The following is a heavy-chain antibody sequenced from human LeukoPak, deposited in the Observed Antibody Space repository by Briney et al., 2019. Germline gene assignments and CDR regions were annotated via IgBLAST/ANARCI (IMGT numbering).Heavy chain of an antibody. CDR2: IYYSGST. Sequence: SETLSLTCTVSGGSISSYYWSWIRQPPGKGLEWIGYIYYSGSTNYNPSLKSRVTISVDTSKNQFSLKLSSVTAADTAVYYCASVSGTSALFFDYWGQGTLVTVSS. J-gene: IGHJ4*02. CDR1: GGSISSYY. D-gene: IGHD6-13*01. V-gene: IGHV4-59*01. CDR3: ASVSGTSALFFDY.